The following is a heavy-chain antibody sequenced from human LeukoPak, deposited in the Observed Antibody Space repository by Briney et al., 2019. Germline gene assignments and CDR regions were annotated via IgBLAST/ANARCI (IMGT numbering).Heavy chain of an antibody. CDR1: GFTFSSYS. CDR3: ANINTPSYGMDV. D-gene: IGHD5-18*01. CDR2: VSTSSSYI. V-gene: IGHV3-21*01. Sequence: PGGSLRLSCATSGFTFSSYSXNWXXXAXGXGLXWVSSVSTSSSYIYYADSVKGRFTISRDNAKNSVYLQMNSLRAEDTAVYYCANINTPSYGMDVWGQGTTVTVSS. J-gene: IGHJ6*02.